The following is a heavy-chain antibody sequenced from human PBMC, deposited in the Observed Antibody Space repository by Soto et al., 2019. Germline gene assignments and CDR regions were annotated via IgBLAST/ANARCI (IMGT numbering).Heavy chain of an antibody. D-gene: IGHD3-22*01. Sequence: PGGSLRLSCAASGFTFSSYAMSWVRQAPGKGLEWVSAISGSGGSTYYADSVKGRFTISRDNSKNTLYLQMNSLRAEDTAVYYCAKMGTEDYYDSSGPRDYYGMDVWGQGT. CDR1: GFTFSSYA. J-gene: IGHJ6*02. CDR2: ISGSGGST. CDR3: AKMGTEDYYDSSGPRDYYGMDV. V-gene: IGHV3-23*01.